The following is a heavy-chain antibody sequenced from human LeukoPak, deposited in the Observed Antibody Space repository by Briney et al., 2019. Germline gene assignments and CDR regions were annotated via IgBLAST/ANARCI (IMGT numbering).Heavy chain of an antibody. CDR2: INEDGSDK. D-gene: IGHD1-7*01. V-gene: IGHV3-7*01. CDR3: GREIPGGTTSLDC. CDR1: GFTFSNYW. J-gene: IGHJ4*02. Sequence: GGSLRLSCAGSGFTFSNYWVRWVRQAPGKGLEWVANINEDGSDKNYVDSVRGRFTISRDNAKNALYLQMNSLRAEDTAVYYCGREIPGGTTSLDCWGQGTVVTVS.